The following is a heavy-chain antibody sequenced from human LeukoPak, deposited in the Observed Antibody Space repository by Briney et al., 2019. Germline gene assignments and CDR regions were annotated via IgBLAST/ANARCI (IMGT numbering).Heavy chain of an antibody. J-gene: IGHJ4*02. CDR1: GFTFYDYA. CDR2: IRWSSGSI. D-gene: IGHD3-22*01. V-gene: IGHV3-9*03. CDR3: AKSAGGYERYFDY. Sequence: GRSLRLSCAASGFTFYDYAMHWVRQAPGKGLEWVSGIRWSSGSIGYADSVKGRFTISRDNAKNSLYLQMNSLRAEDMALYYCAKSAGGYERYFDYWGQGTLVTVSS.